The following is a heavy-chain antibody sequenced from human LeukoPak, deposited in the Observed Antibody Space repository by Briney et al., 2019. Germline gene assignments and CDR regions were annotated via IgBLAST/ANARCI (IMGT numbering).Heavy chain of an antibody. CDR3: ARVGSGSYFDY. CDR2: IYYSGST. D-gene: IGHD1-26*01. J-gene: IGHJ4*02. V-gene: IGHV4-61*01. CDR1: GGSVSSGSYY. Sequence: SETLSLTCTVSGGSVSSGSYYWSWIRQPPGKGLEWTGYIYYSGSTNYNPSLKSRVTISVDTSKNQFSLKLSSVTAADTAVYYCARVGSGSYFDYWGQGTLVTVSS.